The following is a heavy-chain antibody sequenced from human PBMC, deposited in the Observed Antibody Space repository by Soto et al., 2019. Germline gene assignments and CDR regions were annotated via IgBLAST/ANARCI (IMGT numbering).Heavy chain of an antibody. Sequence: QVPLQESGPGLVKPSETLSLNCAVFGGSMSSSTYYWGWIRQPPGKGLEWIGGMDYSGRAYYNPSLKSRVTISVDTAKNKFSLKLNPVTAADTAVYYCARHTRITVVGVAPIRGIFDYWGQGDLVTVSS. CDR2: MDYSGRA. CDR1: GGSMSSSTYY. D-gene: IGHD3-3*01. CDR3: ARHTRITVVGVAPIRGIFDY. V-gene: IGHV4-39*01. J-gene: IGHJ4*02.